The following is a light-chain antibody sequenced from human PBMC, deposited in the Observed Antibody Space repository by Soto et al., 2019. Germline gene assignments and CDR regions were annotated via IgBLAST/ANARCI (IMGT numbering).Light chain of an antibody. CDR2: AVT. J-gene: IGLJ2*01. CDR3: TSYAGSSIPVV. V-gene: IGLV2-8*01. CDR1: SSDVGKYNF. Sequence: QSALTQPPSASGSPGQSVTISCTGASSDVGKYNFVSWYQQNPGKAPKLMIYAVTERPSGVPDRFSGSKSGNTASLTVSGLQAEDEADYYCTSYAGSSIPVVFGGGTKLTVL.